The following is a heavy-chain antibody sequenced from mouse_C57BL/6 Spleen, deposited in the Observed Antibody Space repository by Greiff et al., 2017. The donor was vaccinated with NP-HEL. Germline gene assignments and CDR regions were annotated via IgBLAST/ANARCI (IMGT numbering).Heavy chain of an antibody. Sequence: VQLQQSGPELVKPGASVKISCKASGYAFSSSWMNWVKQRPGKGLEWIGRIYPGDGDTNYNGKFKGKATLTADKSSSTAYMQLRSLTSEDSAVYFCARWSDGSRGDYWGQGTTLTVSS. D-gene: IGHD1-1*01. J-gene: IGHJ2*01. CDR3: ARWSDGSRGDY. V-gene: IGHV1-82*01. CDR2: IYPGDGDT. CDR1: GYAFSSSW.